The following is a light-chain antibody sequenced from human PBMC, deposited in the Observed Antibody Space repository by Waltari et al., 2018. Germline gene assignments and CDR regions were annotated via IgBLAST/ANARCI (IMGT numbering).Light chain of an antibody. J-gene: IGKJ1*01. CDR3: QQYYSYPRT. V-gene: IGKV1-8*01. CDR1: QGISSY. CDR2: AAS. Sequence: AIRMTQSPSSFSASTGDRVTLTCRASQGISSYLAWYQQKPGKAPKLIIYAASTFQSGVPSRFSGSGSGTDFTLTISCLQSEDFATYYCQQYYSYPRTFGQGTKVEIK.